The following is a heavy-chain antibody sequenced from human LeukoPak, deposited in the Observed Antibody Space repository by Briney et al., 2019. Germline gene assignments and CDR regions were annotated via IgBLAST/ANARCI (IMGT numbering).Heavy chain of an antibody. D-gene: IGHD2-2*01. CDR2: IDPKSGGT. CDR1: GGTFSSYT. V-gene: IGHV1-2*02. CDR3: ARVPGPYTTSRYDY. J-gene: IGHJ4*02. Sequence: GSSVKVSCKASGGTFSSYTISWVRQAPGQGLEWMGRIDPKSGGTNYAQKYQVRVAMTKDTSISTVYMELSGLRSDDTAVYYCARVPGPYTTSRYDYWGQGTLVTVSS.